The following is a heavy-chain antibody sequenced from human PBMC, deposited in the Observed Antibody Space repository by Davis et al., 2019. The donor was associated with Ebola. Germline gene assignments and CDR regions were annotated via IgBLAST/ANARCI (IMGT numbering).Heavy chain of an antibody. D-gene: IGHD4-17*01. V-gene: IGHV4-4*02. CDR1: GGSISSSNW. CDR3: ARHGVPSGYYGDYIYDY. Sequence: PSETLSLTCAVSGGSISSSNWWSWVRQPPGKGLEWIGEIYLSGSTNYNPSLKSQVTISVDKSKNQFSLKLSSVTAADTAVYYCARHGVPSGYYGDYIYDYWGQGTLVTVSS. J-gene: IGHJ4*02. CDR2: IYLSGST.